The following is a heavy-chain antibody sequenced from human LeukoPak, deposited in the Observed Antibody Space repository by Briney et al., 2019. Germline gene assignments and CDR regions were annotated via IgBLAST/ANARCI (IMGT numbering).Heavy chain of an antibody. V-gene: IGHV1-46*01. CDR3: ARENVRRSVPLNTALGY. CDR2: INPSGGST. CDR1: GYTFTSYY. D-gene: IGHD3-10*01. Sequence: ASVKVSCKASGYTFTSYYMHWVRQAPGQGLEWMGIINPSGGSTSYAQKFQGRVTMTRDMSTSTVYMELSSLRSEDTAVYYCARENVRRSVPLNTALGYWGQGTLVTVSS. J-gene: IGHJ4*02.